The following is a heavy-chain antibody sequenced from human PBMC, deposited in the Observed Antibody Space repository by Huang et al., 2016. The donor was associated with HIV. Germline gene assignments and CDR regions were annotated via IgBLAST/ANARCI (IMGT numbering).Heavy chain of an antibody. CDR1: IYTFSTSA. CDR3: AKGSERSLTGPKYQYYFDY. D-gene: IGHD3-10*01. CDR2: ISGSGSST. J-gene: IGHJ4*02. V-gene: IGHV3-23*01. Sequence: EVQLLESGGVLVQPGGSLRLRCAASIYTFSTSAVSVVRQAPGKGLEWFSGISGSGSSTYYPDSVKGRFTISRDNARNTLYLQMKSLRVEDTAIYYCAKGSERSLTGPKYQYYFDYWGQGTLVTVSS.